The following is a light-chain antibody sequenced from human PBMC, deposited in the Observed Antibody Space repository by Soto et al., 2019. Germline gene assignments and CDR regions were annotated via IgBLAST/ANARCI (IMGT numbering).Light chain of an antibody. CDR2: DVS. J-gene: IGLJ1*01. CDR1: STDVGRYNY. V-gene: IGLV2-14*01. CDR3: TPYTSDSTYV. Sequence: QSALTQPASVSGSPGQSITISCTGTSTDVGRYNYVSWYQQHPGKAPKLMVYDVSNRPSWVSNRFSGSKSGITASLTISGLQAEDEADYYCTPYTSDSTYVFGTGT.